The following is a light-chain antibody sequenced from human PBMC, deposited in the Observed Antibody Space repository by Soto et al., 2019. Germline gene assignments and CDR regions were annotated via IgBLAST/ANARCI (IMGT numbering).Light chain of an antibody. J-gene: IGKJ4*01. CDR1: QSLSDW. V-gene: IGKV1-5*03. Sequence: DIQLTQSRSTLSASVGDRVTITCRASQSLSDWLAWYQQIPGTAPKLLIYSASSLEDGVPSRFSGSGSGTEFTLTISSLQPDDFATYYCQQYDTYPLTFGGGTKVEIK. CDR3: QQYDTYPLT. CDR2: SAS.